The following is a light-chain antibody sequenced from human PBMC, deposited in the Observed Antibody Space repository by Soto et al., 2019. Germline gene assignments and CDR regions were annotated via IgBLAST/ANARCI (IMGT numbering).Light chain of an antibody. CDR2: GTS. V-gene: IGKV3-20*01. CDR3: QLYCSSLIFI. J-gene: IGKJ3*01. Sequence: EIVLTQSPGTLSLSPGERATLSCRASQNVNSNFLAWYQQKPGQGPRLLIYGTSGRATGIPDRFSGSGSGTDFTLTISRLEPEDFAMYYCQLYCSSLIFIFGPVTKVEIK. CDR1: QNVNSNF.